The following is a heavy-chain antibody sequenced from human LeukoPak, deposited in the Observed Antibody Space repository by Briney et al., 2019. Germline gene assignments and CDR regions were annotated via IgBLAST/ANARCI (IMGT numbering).Heavy chain of an antibody. CDR1: GGXISSSNC. V-gene: IGHV4-4*02. CDR2: IYHSGST. Sequence: PGGSLRLSCAVSGGXISSSNCWSWVRQPPGKGLDWVGEIYHSGSTNYNPSLKSRVTISVDKSKNQFSLKVSSVTAADTAVYYCARIPLVWSSPKGAFDIWGQGTMVTVSS. D-gene: IGHD3-10*01. J-gene: IGHJ3*02. CDR3: ARIPLVWSSPKGAFDI.